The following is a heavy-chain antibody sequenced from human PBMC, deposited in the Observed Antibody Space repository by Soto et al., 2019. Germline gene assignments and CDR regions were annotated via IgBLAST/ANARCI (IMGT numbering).Heavy chain of an antibody. V-gene: IGHV3-11*01. Sequence: QVQLVESGGDLVKPGGSLRLSCAPSGFTFGDNYMSWIRQAPGKGSEWLSYISSSGLTIYYADSVKGRFTVSRDNAKNSLTLQMNSLRAEDTAVYYCARDSCSSSSCPSYWYFDLWGRGTLVTVSS. D-gene: IGHD2-2*01. J-gene: IGHJ2*01. CDR2: ISSSGLTI. CDR3: ARDSCSSSSCPSYWYFDL. CDR1: GFTFGDNY.